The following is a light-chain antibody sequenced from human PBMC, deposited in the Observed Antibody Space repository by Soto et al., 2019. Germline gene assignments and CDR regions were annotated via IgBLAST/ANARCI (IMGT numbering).Light chain of an antibody. CDR2: DVS. Sequence: QSVLTQPASVSGSPGQSITISCAGSSSDVGGYEYVSWYQQHPGRAPKLIIYDVSNRPSGVSNRFSGAKSGNTASLTISGLQADDEADYYCYSYSTSGLHYVFGDGTKVTV. CDR1: SSDVGGYEY. J-gene: IGLJ1*01. V-gene: IGLV2-14*03. CDR3: YSYSTSGLHYV.